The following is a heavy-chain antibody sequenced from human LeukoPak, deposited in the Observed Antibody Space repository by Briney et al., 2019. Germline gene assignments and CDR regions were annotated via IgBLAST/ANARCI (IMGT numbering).Heavy chain of an antibody. CDR3: AKEDTAMGRDY. CDR1: GFTFSSYW. V-gene: IGHV3-74*01. D-gene: IGHD5-18*01. J-gene: IGHJ4*02. Sequence: GGSLRLSCAVSGFTFSSYWMHWVRQAPGKGLVWVSRIDRDGSRINYADSVKGRFTISRDNSKNTLYLQMNSLRAEDTAVYYCAKEDTAMGRDYWGQGTLVTVSS. CDR2: IDRDGSRI.